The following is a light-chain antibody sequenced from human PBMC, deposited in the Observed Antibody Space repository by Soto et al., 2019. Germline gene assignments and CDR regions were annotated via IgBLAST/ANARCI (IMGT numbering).Light chain of an antibody. V-gene: IGKV1-17*01. CDR3: LQHNSGPRT. CDR2: AAS. J-gene: IGKJ1*01. CDR1: QGIRND. Sequence: DIQATQSPSSLSSSVGDIFTITCGASQGIRNDLSWYQQKPGKAPKRLIYAASSLQSGVPSRFSVSGSGTEFTLTISSLQPEDFATYYCLQHNSGPRTFGQGTKVDIK.